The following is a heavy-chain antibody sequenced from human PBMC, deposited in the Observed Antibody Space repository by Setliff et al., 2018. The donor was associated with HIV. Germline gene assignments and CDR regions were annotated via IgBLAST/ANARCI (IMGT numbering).Heavy chain of an antibody. CDR1: GGSFTSYT. D-gene: IGHD6-13*01. V-gene: IGHV1-69*02. J-gene: IGHJ4*02. CDR3: ATGRIPGIPAVIVY. CDR2: IIPIVTIA. Sequence: SVKVSCKASGGSFTSYTFSWVRQAPGQGLEWMGRIIPIVTIAHYAEQFVGRVTITADTSTDTTYMKLSSLRSEDTAVYYCATGRIPGIPAVIVYWGQGTLVTVSS.